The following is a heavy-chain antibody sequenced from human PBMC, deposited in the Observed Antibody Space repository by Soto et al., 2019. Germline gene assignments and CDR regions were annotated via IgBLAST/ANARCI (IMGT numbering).Heavy chain of an antibody. V-gene: IGHV3-23*01. CDR1: GLDFSSEV. D-gene: IGHD3-9*01. CDR3: AGDTTLYDILTGYSVAWFDP. CDR2: ISGSGRTI. Sequence: GGSLRLSWGVTGLDFSSEVMCWVRQAPGKGLEWVSSISGSGRTIYHADSMRGRFAISRDNSKNSLYLQLNNLRVDDTAVYYCAGDTTLYDILTGYSVAWFDPWGQGTLVTVSS. J-gene: IGHJ5*02.